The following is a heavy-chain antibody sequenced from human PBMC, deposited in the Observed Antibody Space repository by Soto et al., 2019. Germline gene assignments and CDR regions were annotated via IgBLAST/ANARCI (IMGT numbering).Heavy chain of an antibody. D-gene: IGHD3-16*01. Sequence: PGGSLRLSCTASGITFSGSAIHWVRQASGRGLEWLGRIRTKSNGFATAYAVSLKGRFTVSRDDSKNTAYLQINSLKTEDTAVYYCSGLPYDYIDYGPDYWGQGTLVTVSS. CDR1: GITFSGSA. CDR2: IRTKSNGFAT. J-gene: IGHJ4*02. V-gene: IGHV3-73*01. CDR3: SGLPYDYIDYGPDY.